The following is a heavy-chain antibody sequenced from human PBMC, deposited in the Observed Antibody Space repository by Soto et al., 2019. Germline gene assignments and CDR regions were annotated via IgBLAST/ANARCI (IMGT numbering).Heavy chain of an antibody. J-gene: IGHJ4*02. Sequence: EVQLLESGGGLVQPGGSLRLSFAASGFTFSSYTMRWVRQGPGKGLEWVSGISSSGGSTVYADSVKGRFTISRDNFKNTLYLQMNSLRAEDTAVYYCAKGWGDYWGQGTPVTVSS. CDR1: GFTFSSYT. D-gene: IGHD7-27*01. CDR2: ISSSGGST. V-gene: IGHV3-23*01. CDR3: AKGWGDY.